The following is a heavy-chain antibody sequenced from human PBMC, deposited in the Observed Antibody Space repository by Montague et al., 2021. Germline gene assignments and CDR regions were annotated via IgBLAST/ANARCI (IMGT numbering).Heavy chain of an antibody. Sequence: SLRLSCAASGFTFRSYAMSWVRQSAGKGLEWVSTITASGATTYYEDSVKGRFTISRYNSKNTLYLQMNSLRAEDTAIYFCANARVAVAGAEDYWGQGALVTVSS. J-gene: IGHJ4*02. CDR3: ANARVAVAGAEDY. D-gene: IGHD6-19*01. CDR1: GFTFRSYA. CDR2: ITASGATT. V-gene: IGHV3-23*01.